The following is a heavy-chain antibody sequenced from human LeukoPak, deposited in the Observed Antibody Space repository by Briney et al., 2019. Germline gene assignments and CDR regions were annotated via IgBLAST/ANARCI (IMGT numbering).Heavy chain of an antibody. D-gene: IGHD6-19*01. CDR3: AGGSGWLIDS. V-gene: IGHV3-7*05. CDR2: IRQDGSEK. Sequence: GALRLPCAASGFTFSTYYMAWVRQAPGEGVEWVANIRQDGSEKFYEDSVKGRFTISRDNGGNSLYLQMNSLRAEDTAVYYCAGGSGWLIDSWGRGTLVTVSS. CDR1: GFTFSTYY. J-gene: IGHJ4*02.